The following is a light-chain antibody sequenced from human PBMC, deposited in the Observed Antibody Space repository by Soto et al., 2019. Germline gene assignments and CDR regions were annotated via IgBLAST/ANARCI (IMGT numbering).Light chain of an antibody. CDR2: DAS. Sequence: EIVLTQSPATLSLSPGERATLSCRASQSVSSYLAWYQQKPGQAPRLLIYDASNRATGIPARFSGSGSGTDFTLTISSLEPEDCAVYYCQQRSNWPPRITFGQGTRLEMK. V-gene: IGKV3-11*01. J-gene: IGKJ5*01. CDR1: QSVSSY. CDR3: QQRSNWPPRIT.